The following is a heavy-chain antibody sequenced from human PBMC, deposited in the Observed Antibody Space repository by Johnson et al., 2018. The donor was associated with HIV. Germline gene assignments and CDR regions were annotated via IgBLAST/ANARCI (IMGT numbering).Heavy chain of an antibody. CDR3: VRGHFDSSGFYSDAFDI. CDR1: GSTFDDYG. CDR2: FNWNGGST. D-gene: IGHD3-22*01. V-gene: IGHV3-20*04. Sequence: VQLVESGGGVVRPGGSLRLSCAAPGSTFDDYGMSWVRQAPGKGLEWVSGFNWNGGSTGYADSVKGRFTISRDNTKNSLHLQMNSLRAEDTAFYYCVRGHFDSSGFYSDAFDIWGQGTVVTVSS. J-gene: IGHJ3*02.